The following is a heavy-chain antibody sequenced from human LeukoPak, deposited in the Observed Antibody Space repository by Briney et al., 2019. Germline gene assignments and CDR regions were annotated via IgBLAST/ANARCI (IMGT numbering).Heavy chain of an antibody. CDR2: IYYSGST. CDR3: ARFVVVPAAKVFDY. D-gene: IGHD2-2*01. CDR1: DGSISSYY. V-gene: IGHV4-39*01. J-gene: IGHJ4*02. Sequence: SETLSLTCTVSDGSISSYYWGWIRQPPGKGLEWIGSIYYSGSTYYNPSLKSRVTISVDTSKNQFSLKLSSVTAADTAVYYCARFVVVPAAKVFDYWGQGTLVTVSS.